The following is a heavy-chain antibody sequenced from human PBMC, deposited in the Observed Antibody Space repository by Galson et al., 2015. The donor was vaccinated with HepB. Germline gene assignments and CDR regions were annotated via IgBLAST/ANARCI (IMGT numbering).Heavy chain of an antibody. D-gene: IGHD3-10*01. V-gene: IGHV4-59*01. J-gene: IGHJ3*02. CDR2: IYYSGST. Sequence: SETLSLTCTVSGGSISSYYWSWIRRPPGKGLEWIGYIYYSGSTNYNPSLKSRVTISVDTSKNQFSLKLSSVTAADTAVYYCARDSGPSDAFDIWGQGTMVTVSS. CDR1: GGSISSYY. CDR3: ARDSGPSDAFDI.